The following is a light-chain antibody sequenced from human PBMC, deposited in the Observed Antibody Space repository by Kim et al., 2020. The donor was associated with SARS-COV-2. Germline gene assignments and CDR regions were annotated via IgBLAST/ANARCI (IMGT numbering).Light chain of an antibody. V-gene: IGLV3-19*01. Sequence: SELTQDPAVSVALGQTVRITCQGDSLRSYYATWYQQKPGQAPIVVIYGKNNRPSGIPDKFSGSSSGNTASLTITGTQAGDEADYYCNSRDSNDNVVFGGGTQLTVL. CDR2: GKN. J-gene: IGLJ2*01. CDR3: NSRDSNDNVV. CDR1: SLRSYY.